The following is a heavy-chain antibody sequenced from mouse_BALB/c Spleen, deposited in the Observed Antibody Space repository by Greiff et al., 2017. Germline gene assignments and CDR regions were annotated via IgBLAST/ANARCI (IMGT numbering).Heavy chain of an antibody. CDR1: GYSITSGYY. J-gene: IGHJ4*01. Sequence: VQLKESGPGLVKPSQSLSLTCSVTGYSITSGYYWNWIRQFPGNKLEWMGYISYDGSNNYNPSLKNRISITRDTSKNQFFLKLNSVTTEDTATYYCARYYYGRGMDYWGQGTSVTVSS. V-gene: IGHV3-6*02. D-gene: IGHD1-1*01. CDR3: ARYYYGRGMDY. CDR2: ISYDGSN.